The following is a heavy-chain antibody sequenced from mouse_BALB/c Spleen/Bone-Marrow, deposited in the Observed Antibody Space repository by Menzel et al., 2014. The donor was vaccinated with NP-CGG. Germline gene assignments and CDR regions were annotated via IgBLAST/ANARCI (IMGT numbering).Heavy chain of an antibody. D-gene: IGHD2-13*01. CDR1: GFTFSSFG. J-gene: IGHJ2*01. V-gene: IGHV5-17*02. CDR2: ISSGSSTF. Sequence: EVMLVESGGGLVQPGGSRKLSCAASGFTFSSFGMHWIRQAPEKGLEWVAYISSGSSTFYYADTVKGRFTVSRDNPKNTLFLQMPGLRFEAPAMYYFAREGGDYAGVAYWGQGTPLPVSS. CDR3: AREGGDYAGVAY.